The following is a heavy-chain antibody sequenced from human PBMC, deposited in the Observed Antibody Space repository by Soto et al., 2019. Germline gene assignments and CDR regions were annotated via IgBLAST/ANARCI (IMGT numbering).Heavy chain of an antibody. CDR1: GGSISSYY. J-gene: IGHJ4*02. CDR2: IYYSGST. CDR3: ARARGGYFDY. V-gene: IGHV4-59*01. Sequence: SETLSLTCTVSGGSISSYYLNWIRQPPGKGLEWIGYIYYSGSTNYNPSLKSRVTISVDTSKNHFSLKLSSVTAADTAVYYCARARGGYFDYWGQGTLVTVSS.